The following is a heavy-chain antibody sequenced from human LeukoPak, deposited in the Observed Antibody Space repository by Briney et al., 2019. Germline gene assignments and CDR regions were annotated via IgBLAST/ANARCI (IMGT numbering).Heavy chain of an antibody. CDR1: GFTFSDYY. V-gene: IGHV3-11*01. D-gene: IGHD6-6*01. Sequence: PGGSLRLSCAASGFTFSDYYMSWIRQAPGKGLEWVSYISSSGSTIYYADSVKGRFTISRDNAKNSLYLQMNSLRAEDTAVYYCARDRVLRTIAARPSYYYYYYGMDVWGQGTTVTVSS. CDR3: ARDRVLRTIAARPSYYYYYYGMDV. J-gene: IGHJ6*02. CDR2: ISSSGSTI.